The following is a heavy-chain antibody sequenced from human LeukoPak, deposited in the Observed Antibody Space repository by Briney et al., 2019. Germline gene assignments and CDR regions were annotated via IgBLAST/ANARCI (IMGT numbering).Heavy chain of an antibody. J-gene: IGHJ4*02. V-gene: IGHV3-23*01. CDR1: GFAFSSYT. Sequence: GGSLRLSCAASGFAFSSYTMSWVRQAPGEGLEWLSVINGRGTTFYSDSVKGRFTISRVNSENTVYLQMNCLTVDDTAVYFCAKERQTGDYFTSDYWGQGTLVTVSS. CDR3: AKERQTGDYFTSDY. CDR2: INGRGTT. D-gene: IGHD4-17*01.